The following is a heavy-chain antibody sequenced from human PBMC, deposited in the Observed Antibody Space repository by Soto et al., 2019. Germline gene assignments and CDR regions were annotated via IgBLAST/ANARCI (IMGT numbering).Heavy chain of an antibody. V-gene: IGHV1-46*01. CDR1: GDTFTEYY. J-gene: IGHJ4*02. Sequence: QVQLMQSGAEVKKPGASVKVSCKASGDTFTEYYIHWVRQAPGQGLEWMGTVNPSGGHTTYAQHFMGRVTMTRDTATSTLYMELTSLTSEDTAVYYCASGGHVVVVTAALDYWGQGTLVTVCS. CDR3: ASGGHVVVVTAALDY. D-gene: IGHD2-21*02. CDR2: VNPSGGHT.